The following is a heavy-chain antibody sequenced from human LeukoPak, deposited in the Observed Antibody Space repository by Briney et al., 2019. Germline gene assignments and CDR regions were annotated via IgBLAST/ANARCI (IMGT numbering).Heavy chain of an antibody. CDR2: VNRDGSET. Sequence: GGSLRLSCAASGFTFSNYAMSWVRQVPGRGPEWVANVNRDGSETYYLDSVKGRFTISKDNAKNSLYLQMNSLRAEDTALYHCARNNGMDVWGQGTTVIVSS. V-gene: IGHV3-7*03. CDR3: ARNNGMDV. CDR1: GFTFSNYA. J-gene: IGHJ6*02.